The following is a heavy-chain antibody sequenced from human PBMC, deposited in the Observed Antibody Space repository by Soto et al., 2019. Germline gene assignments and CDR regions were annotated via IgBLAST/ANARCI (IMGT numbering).Heavy chain of an antibody. CDR2: IKQDGSEK. Sequence: VQLVESGGGVVQPGRSLRLSCAASGFTFSTYGMHWVRQAPGKGLEWVANIKQDGSEKYYVDSVKGRFTISRDNAKNSLYLQMNSLKAEDTAVYYCANSPGPNDLDYWGQGTLVTVSS. J-gene: IGHJ4*02. CDR1: GFTFSTYG. D-gene: IGHD1-1*01. CDR3: ANSPGPNDLDY. V-gene: IGHV3-7*03.